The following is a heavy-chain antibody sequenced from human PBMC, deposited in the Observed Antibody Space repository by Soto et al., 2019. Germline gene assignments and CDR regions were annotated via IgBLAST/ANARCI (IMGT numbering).Heavy chain of an antibody. CDR2: ISAHNGNT. CDR3: ARGRYGDY. D-gene: IGHD1-1*01. CDR1: GYTFTSYV. J-gene: IGHJ4*02. V-gene: IGHV1-18*01. Sequence: QVHLVQSGAEVKKPGASVQVSCKGSGYTFTSYVITWGRQAPGQGLEWMGWISAHNGNTNYAQKLKGRVTVTRDTYTSTAYMELRSLSSDDTAVYYCARGRYGDYWGQGALVTVSS.